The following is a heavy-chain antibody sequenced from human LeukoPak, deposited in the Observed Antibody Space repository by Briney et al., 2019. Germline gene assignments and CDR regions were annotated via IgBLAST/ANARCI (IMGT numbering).Heavy chain of an antibody. Sequence: GASVKVSCKASGYTFTGYYMHWVRQAPGQGLEWVGWINPDSEGTNYAQKFQGRVTMTRDTSTSTVYMQLSRLRSDDTAVYYCAGAGYSGNYYYYFDFWGQGTLVTVSS. CDR2: INPDSEGT. D-gene: IGHD1-26*01. V-gene: IGHV1-2*02. J-gene: IGHJ4*02. CDR3: AGAGYSGNYYYYFDF. CDR1: GYTFTGYY.